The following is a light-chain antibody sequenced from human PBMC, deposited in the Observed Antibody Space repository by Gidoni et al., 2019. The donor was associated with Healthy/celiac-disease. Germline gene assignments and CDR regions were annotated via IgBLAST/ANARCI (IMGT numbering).Light chain of an antibody. V-gene: IGKV1-39*01. J-gene: IGKJ1*01. CDR1: QSIGSY. Sequence: DIQMTQSRSSLSASVGDRVTITCRASQSIGSYLNWYQQKPGKAPKLLVCAGSSLRSGVPSSFSGCGSETDFTISINSLQPEDFSTCYRQQSYRGTFGQGTKVEIK. CDR3: QQSYRGT. CDR2: AGS.